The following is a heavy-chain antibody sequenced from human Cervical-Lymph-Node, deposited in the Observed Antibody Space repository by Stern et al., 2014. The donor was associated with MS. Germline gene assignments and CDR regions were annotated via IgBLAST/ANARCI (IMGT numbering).Heavy chain of an antibody. CDR2: INTFTGNP. V-gene: IGHV7-4-1*02. J-gene: IGHJ4*02. CDR1: GYTFTSTA. Sequence: VQLVESGSELTKPGASVKVSCKASGYTFTSTAINWVRQAPGQGLAWMGWINTFTGNPTYGQDFTGRVVFSLDTSVSTAYLHISTLQPDDTALYYCSTQGASVFGVSPTRYWGQGTLVSVSS. D-gene: IGHD3-3*01. CDR3: STQGASVFGVSPTRY.